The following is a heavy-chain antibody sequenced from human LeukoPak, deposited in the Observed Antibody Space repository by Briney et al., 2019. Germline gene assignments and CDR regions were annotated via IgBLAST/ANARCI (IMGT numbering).Heavy chain of an antibody. CDR1: GYIFTSYG. D-gene: IGHD2-2*01. CDR3: ARDPVVPAAMSYYYYYGMDV. Sequence: GASVKVSCKASGYIFTSYGISWVRQAPGQGLEWMGWISAYNGNTNYAQKLQGRVTMTTDTSTSTAYMELRSLRSDDTAVYYCARDPVVPAAMSYYYYYGMDVWGKGTTVTVSS. V-gene: IGHV1-18*04. CDR2: ISAYNGNT. J-gene: IGHJ6*04.